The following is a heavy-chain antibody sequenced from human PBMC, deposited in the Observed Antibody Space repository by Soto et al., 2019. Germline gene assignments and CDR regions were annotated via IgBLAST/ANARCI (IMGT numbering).Heavy chain of an antibody. CDR1: GGSILDSTYY. D-gene: IGHD3-22*01. J-gene: IGHJ5*02. CDR3: ARQASGYYYGWFDP. Sequence: QLLLQESGPGLVKPSETLSLTCTVSGGSILDSTYYWAWIRQSPGKGLEWIGTIFYSGGTFYTPSPKSRVTMSVDTSNNQFSLKLSSVTAADPAVYYCARQASGYYYGWFDPWGQGTLVTVSS. CDR2: IFYSGGT. V-gene: IGHV4-39*01.